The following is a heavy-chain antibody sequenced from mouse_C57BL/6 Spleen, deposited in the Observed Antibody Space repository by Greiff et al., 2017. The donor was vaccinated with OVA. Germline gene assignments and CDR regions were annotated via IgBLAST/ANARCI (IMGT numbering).Heavy chain of an antibody. V-gene: IGHV5-4*01. J-gene: IGHJ2*01. CDR2: ISDGGSYT. D-gene: IGHD4-1*01. CDR1: GFTFSSYA. Sequence: DVMLVESGGGLVKPGGSLKLSCAASGFTFSSYAMSWVRQTPEKRLEWVATISDGGSYTYYPDNVKGRFTISRDNAKNNLYLQMSHLKSEDTAMYYCARDGTGCFDYWGQGTTLTVSS. CDR3: ARDGTGCFDY.